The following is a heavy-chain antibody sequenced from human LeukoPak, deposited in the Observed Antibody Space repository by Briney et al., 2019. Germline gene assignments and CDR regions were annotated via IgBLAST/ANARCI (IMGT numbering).Heavy chain of an antibody. D-gene: IGHD5-18*01. CDR1: GGSISCSSYY. Sequence: NASETLSLTCTVSGGSISCSSYYWGWIRQPPGKGLEWIGSIYYSGSTYYNPSLKSRVTISVDTSKNQFSLKLSSVTAADTAVYYCARSHRRGYSYGSSFDPWGQGTLVTVSS. CDR2: IYYSGST. CDR3: ARSHRRGYSYGSSFDP. J-gene: IGHJ5*02. V-gene: IGHV4-39*01.